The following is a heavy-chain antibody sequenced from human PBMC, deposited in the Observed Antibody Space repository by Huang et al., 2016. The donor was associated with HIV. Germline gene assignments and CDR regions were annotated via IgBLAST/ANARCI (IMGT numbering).Heavy chain of an antibody. D-gene: IGHD6-13*01. V-gene: IGHV2-5*02. J-gene: IGHJ4*02. Sequence: QITLKESGPTLVKPTQTLTLTCTFSGFSLTSSGVAVGWIRQPPGKDLEWLALIYGDNEERFIPSLKTRLNITKDTPKNEVVLTMTNMDPVDTATYYCVHRLRYGKWYVDYWGQGVLVTVSS. CDR3: VHRLRYGKWYVDY. CDR2: IYGDNEE. CDR1: GFSLTSSGVA.